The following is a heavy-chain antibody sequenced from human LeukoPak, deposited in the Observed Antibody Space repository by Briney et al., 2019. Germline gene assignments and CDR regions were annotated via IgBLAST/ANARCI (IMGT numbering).Heavy chain of an antibody. CDR1: GGSISSYY. J-gene: IGHJ4*02. Sequence: SETLSLTCTVSGGSISSYYWSWIRQPPGKGLEWIGYIYYSGSTNYNPSLKSRVTISVDTSKNQFSLKLSSVTAADTAVYYCARVWYYYDSSGYVYYFDYWGQGTLATVSS. CDR2: IYYSGST. CDR3: ARVWYYYDSSGYVYYFDY. D-gene: IGHD3-22*01. V-gene: IGHV4-59*01.